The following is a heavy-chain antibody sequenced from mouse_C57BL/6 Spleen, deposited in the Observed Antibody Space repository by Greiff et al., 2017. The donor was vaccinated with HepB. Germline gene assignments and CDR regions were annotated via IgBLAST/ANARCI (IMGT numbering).Heavy chain of an antibody. D-gene: IGHD2-3*01. Sequence: EVKLMESGPELVKPGASVKMSCKASGYTFTDYNMHWVKQSHGKSLEWIGYINPNNGGTSYNQKFKGKATLTVNKSSSTAYMELRSLTSEDSAVYYCADYDGYSFAYWGQGTLVTVSA. J-gene: IGHJ3*01. CDR3: ADYDGYSFAY. CDR1: GYTFTDYN. CDR2: INPNNGGT. V-gene: IGHV1-22*01.